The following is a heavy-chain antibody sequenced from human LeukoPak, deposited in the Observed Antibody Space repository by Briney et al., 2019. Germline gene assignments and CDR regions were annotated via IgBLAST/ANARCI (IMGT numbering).Heavy chain of an antibody. Sequence: PSETLSLTCTVSGGSISSYYWSWIRQPPGKGLEWIGYIYYSGSTNYNPSLKSRVTISVDTSKNQFSLKLSSVTAADTAVYYCASEYSSGRRFDYWGQGTLVTVSS. V-gene: IGHV4-59*12. CDR1: GGSISSYY. CDR2: IYYSGST. J-gene: IGHJ4*02. CDR3: ASEYSSGRRFDY. D-gene: IGHD6-19*01.